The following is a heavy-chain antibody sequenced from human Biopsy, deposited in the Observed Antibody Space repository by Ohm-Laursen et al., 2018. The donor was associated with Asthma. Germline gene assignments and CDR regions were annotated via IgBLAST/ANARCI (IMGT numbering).Heavy chain of an antibody. D-gene: IGHD3-9*01. CDR3: ARTYYDFLTGQVKDVFGA. Sequence: ASVKVSCKASGYNFISFAIHWVRQAPGQRLEWMGWVNTGNGDTKYSQKFQGRVTITRDTSASTVYMELRSLRSEDTATYYCARTYYDFLTGQVKDVFGAWGQGTMVTVSS. CDR2: VNTGNGDT. J-gene: IGHJ3*01. V-gene: IGHV1-3*04. CDR1: GYNFISFA.